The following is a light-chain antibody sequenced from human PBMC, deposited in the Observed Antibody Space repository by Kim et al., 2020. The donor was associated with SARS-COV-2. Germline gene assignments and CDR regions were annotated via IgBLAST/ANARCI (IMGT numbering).Light chain of an antibody. CDR3: QQYANSPT. J-gene: IGKJ1*01. V-gene: IGKV3-20*01. Sequence: PGESPPPSCRARRSVSSSYLAWYQQKPGQAPRLLISGASSRATGIPDRFSGSGSGTDFTLTISRLEPEDSAVYYCQQYANSPTFGQGTKVDIK. CDR1: RSVSSSY. CDR2: GAS.